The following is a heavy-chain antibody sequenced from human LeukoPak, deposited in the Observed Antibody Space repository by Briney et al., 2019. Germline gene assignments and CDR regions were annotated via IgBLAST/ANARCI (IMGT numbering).Heavy chain of an antibody. V-gene: IGHV3-66*01. Sequence: PGGSLRLSCAASGFTVSSNYMSWVRQAPGKGLEWVSVIYSGGSTYYADSVKGRFTISRDNSKNTLYLQVDSLRAEDTAVYYCAKDPILYSSSWYLYFDYWGQGTLVTVSS. CDR1: GFTVSSNY. CDR3: AKDPILYSSSWYLYFDY. D-gene: IGHD6-13*01. CDR2: IYSGGST. J-gene: IGHJ4*02.